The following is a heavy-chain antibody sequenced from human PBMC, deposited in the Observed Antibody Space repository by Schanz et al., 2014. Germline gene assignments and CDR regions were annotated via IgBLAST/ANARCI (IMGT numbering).Heavy chain of an antibody. CDR1: GFSFTTYA. Sequence: EVQLLESGGGLVQPGGSLRLSCASSGFSFTTYAMCWVRQAPGKGLEWVSAISGGGGTTYYTDSVKGRFTISRDNSKNTLYLQMNSLRPEDTAVYYCAKYRGYYRVSGSYRELAYWGQGTLVTVSS. J-gene: IGHJ4*02. D-gene: IGHD3-10*01. CDR3: AKYRGYYRVSGSYRELAY. CDR2: ISGGGGTT. V-gene: IGHV3-23*01.